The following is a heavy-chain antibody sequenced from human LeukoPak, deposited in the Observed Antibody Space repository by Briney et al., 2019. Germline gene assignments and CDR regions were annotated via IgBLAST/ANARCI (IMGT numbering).Heavy chain of an antibody. CDR3: ARDQSYCSSTSCSPYYYHYGMDV. CDR2: INPNSGGT. Sequence: ASVTVSCTASGYTFTVYYMRWVRQAPGQGLEWMGRINPNSGGTNYAQKFQGRVTMTRDTSISTAYMELSRLRSDDTAVYYCARDQSYCSSTSCSPYYYHYGMDVWGQGTTVTVSS. CDR1: GYTFTVYY. V-gene: IGHV1-2*06. J-gene: IGHJ6*02. D-gene: IGHD2-2*01.